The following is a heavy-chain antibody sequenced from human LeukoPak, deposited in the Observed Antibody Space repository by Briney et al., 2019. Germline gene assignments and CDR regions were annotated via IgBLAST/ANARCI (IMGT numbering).Heavy chain of an antibody. V-gene: IGHV3-9*01. CDR1: GSTFDDYA. J-gene: IGHJ6*02. D-gene: IGHD3-10*01. CDR3: AKGVYGSGSYWGYYYYYGMDV. Sequence: PGGSLRLSCAASGSTFDDYAMHWVRHAPGKGLEWVSGISWNSGSIGYADSVKGRFTISRDNAKNSLYLQMNSLRAEDTALYYCAKGVYGSGSYWGYYYYYGMDVWGQGTTVTVSS. CDR2: ISWNSGSI.